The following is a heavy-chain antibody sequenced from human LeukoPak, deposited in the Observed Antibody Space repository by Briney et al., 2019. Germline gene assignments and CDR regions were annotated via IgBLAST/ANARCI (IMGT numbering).Heavy chain of an antibody. CDR1: GFTFGSYG. CDR3: AKDLTTVTTQGDY. D-gene: IGHD4-17*01. J-gene: IGHJ4*02. V-gene: IGHV3-30*02. CDR2: IRYDGSDK. Sequence: GGSLRLSCAASGFTFGSYGLHWVRQAPGKGLEWVAFIRYDGSDKYYADSVKGRFTISRDNSKNTLYLQMNSLRTEDTAVYYCAKDLTTVTTQGDYWGQGTLVTVSS.